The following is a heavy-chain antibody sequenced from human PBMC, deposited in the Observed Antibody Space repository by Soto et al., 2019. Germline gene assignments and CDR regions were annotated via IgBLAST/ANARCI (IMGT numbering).Heavy chain of an antibody. CDR3: ARDRGYSYGFYYYYYGMDV. J-gene: IGHJ6*02. CDR1: GCSVSSGSYY. V-gene: IGHV4-61*01. D-gene: IGHD5-18*01. CDR2: IYYSGST. Sequence: SETLSLPCAVSGCSVSSGSYYWSWIRQPPGKGLEWIGYIYYSGSTNYNPSLKSRVTISVDTSKNQFSLKLSSVTAADTAVYYCARDRGYSYGFYYYYYGMDVWGQGTTVTVSS.